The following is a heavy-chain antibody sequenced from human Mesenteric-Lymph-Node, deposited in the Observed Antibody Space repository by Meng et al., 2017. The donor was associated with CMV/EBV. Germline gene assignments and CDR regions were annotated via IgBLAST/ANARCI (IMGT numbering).Heavy chain of an antibody. CDR1: GYIFTGYY. D-gene: IGHD1-26*01. J-gene: IGHJ4*02. Sequence: ASVKVSCKASGYIFTGYYMHWVRQAPGQGLEYMGWINPDSGGTNSAQKFQGRVIMTRDTSISTAYMELSRLRSDDTAVYYCALIIVSYGRDYWGQGTLVTVSS. CDR3: ALIIVSYGRDY. V-gene: IGHV1-2*02. CDR2: INPDSGGT.